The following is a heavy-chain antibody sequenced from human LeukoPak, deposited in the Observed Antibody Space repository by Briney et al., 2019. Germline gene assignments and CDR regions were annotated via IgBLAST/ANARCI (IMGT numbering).Heavy chain of an antibody. D-gene: IGHD3-22*01. V-gene: IGHV3-23*01. CDR3: ARGDPISSYSY. Sequence: PGGSLRLSCAASGFTFSSYWMSWVRQAPGKGLEWVSVISGSGGSTYYADSVKGRFTISRDNSKNTLYLQMNSLRAEDTAVYYCARGDPISSYSYWGQGTLVTVSS. CDR2: ISGSGGST. CDR1: GFTFSSYW. J-gene: IGHJ4*02.